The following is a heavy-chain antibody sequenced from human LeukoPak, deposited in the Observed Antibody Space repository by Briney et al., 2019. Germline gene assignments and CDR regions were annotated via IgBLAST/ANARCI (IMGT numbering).Heavy chain of an antibody. CDR3: TRPKWGLHYFDY. D-gene: IGHD2-8*01. J-gene: IGHJ4*02. CDR2: FSHDGSST. CDR1: GFTVSNSG. Sequence: PGRSLRLSCAASGFTVSNSGIHWVRQAPGKGLEWVAVFSHDGSSTCYADSVKGRFTISRDNSKNTLHLQMNSLRADDTAVYYCTRPKWGLHYFDYWGQGALVTVSS. V-gene: IGHV3-30-3*01.